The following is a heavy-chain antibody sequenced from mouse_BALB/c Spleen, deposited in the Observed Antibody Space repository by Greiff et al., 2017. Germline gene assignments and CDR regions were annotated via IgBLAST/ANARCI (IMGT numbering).Heavy chain of an antibody. CDR2: ISSGSSTI. J-gene: IGHJ4*01. CDR1: GFTFSSFG. CDR3: AGEPIYYGNKGAMDY. V-gene: IGHV5-17*02. D-gene: IGHD2-1*01. Sequence: EVKLVESGGGLVQPGGSRKLSCAASGFTFSSFGMHWVRQAPEKGLEWVAYISSGSSTIYYADTVKGRFTISRDNPKNTLFLQMTSLRSEDTAMYYCAGEPIYYGNKGAMDYWGQGTSVTVSS.